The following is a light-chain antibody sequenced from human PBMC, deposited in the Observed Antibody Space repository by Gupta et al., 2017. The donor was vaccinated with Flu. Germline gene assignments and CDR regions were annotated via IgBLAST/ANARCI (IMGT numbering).Light chain of an antibody. J-gene: IGKJ1*01. Sequence: IQITQSPSNLSASVGDRVTITCRASQSITIWLAWYQEKPGKAPELPIYKASTLESGVPSRFRRRGTGTEFTFTISSPQPEDFANYFFQQDSANSWTFGQGTKVEIK. CDR2: KAS. V-gene: IGKV1-5*03. CDR1: QSITIW. CDR3: QQDSANSWT.